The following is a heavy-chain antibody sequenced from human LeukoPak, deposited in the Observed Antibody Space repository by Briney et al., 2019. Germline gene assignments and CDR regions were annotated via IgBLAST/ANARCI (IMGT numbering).Heavy chain of an antibody. CDR3: ARERPTVEYDY. CDR1: GGSISSGGYS. Sequence: SETLSLTCAVSGGSISSGGYSWSWIRQPPGRGLEWIGYIYYSGSTNYNPSLKSRVTISVDTSKNQFSLKLSSVTAADTAVYSCARERPTVEYDYWGQGTLVTVSS. CDR2: IYYSGST. D-gene: IGHD4-23*01. V-gene: IGHV4-61*08. J-gene: IGHJ4*02.